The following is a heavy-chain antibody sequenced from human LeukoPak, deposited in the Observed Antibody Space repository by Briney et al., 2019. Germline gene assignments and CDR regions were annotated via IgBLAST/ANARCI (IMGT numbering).Heavy chain of an antibody. Sequence: PSETLSLTCTVSGGSISSYYWSWIRQPPGKGLEWIGYIYYSGSTNYNPSLKSRVTISVDTSKNQFSLKLSSVTAADTAVYYCARRTGVGATVWPGTFDYWGQGTLVTVSS. V-gene: IGHV4-59*08. CDR1: GGSISSYY. CDR2: IYYSGST. CDR3: ARRTGVGATVWPGTFDY. J-gene: IGHJ4*02. D-gene: IGHD1-26*01.